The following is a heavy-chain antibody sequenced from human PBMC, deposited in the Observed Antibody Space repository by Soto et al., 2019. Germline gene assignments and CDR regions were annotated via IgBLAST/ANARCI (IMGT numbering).Heavy chain of an antibody. J-gene: IGHJ4*02. CDR1: GSTFPGYD. V-gene: IGHV1-8*01. Sequence: QVQLVQSGAEVKKPGASVRVSCKASGSTFPGYDFYWVRQATGQGLEWMGWMNPFSGNAVYTQKFQDRVTMTRDTSINTAYMEMSGLRSEDTAVYYCTRGQGNHWGQGSLVTVSS. CDR3: TRGQGNH. CDR2: MNPFSGNA.